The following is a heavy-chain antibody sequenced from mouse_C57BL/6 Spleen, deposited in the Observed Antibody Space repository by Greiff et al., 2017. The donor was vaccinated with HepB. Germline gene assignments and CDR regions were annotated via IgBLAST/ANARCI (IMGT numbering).Heavy chain of an antibody. V-gene: IGHV1-19*01. D-gene: IGHD3-1*01. Sequence: VQLQQSGPVLVKPGASVKMSCKASGYTFTDYYMNWVKQSHGKSLEWIGVINPYNGGTSYNQKFKGKATLTVDKSSSTAYMELNSLTSEDSAVYYCARSGGLLGYFDVWGTGTTVTVSS. J-gene: IGHJ1*03. CDR3: ARSGGLLGYFDV. CDR1: GYTFTDYY. CDR2: INPYNGGT.